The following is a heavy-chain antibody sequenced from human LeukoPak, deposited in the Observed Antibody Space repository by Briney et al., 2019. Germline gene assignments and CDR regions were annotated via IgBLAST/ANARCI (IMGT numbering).Heavy chain of an antibody. CDR2: IRYDGSNK. D-gene: IGHD3-22*01. Sequence: TGGSLRPSCAASRFTFSSYGMHWVRQAPGKGLEWVAFIRYDGSNKYYADSVKGRFTISRDNSKNTLYLQMNSLRAEDTAVYYCAKDAPSYYYDSSGYFDYWGQGTLVTVSS. CDR1: RFTFSSYG. V-gene: IGHV3-30*02. J-gene: IGHJ4*02. CDR3: AKDAPSYYYDSSGYFDY.